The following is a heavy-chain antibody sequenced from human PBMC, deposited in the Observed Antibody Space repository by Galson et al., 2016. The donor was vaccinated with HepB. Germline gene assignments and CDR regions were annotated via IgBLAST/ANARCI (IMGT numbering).Heavy chain of an antibody. CDR3: VGSHYTSSFDY. J-gene: IGHJ4*02. D-gene: IGHD2-2*02. CDR1: GFTVSDNY. V-gene: IGHV3-53*01. Sequence: SLRLSCAASGFTVSDNYVSWVRQPPGKGLEWVSGIYASGRTFYADSVKGRFTIDNSKNTLFPQMNSLRVKDTAVYYCVGSHYTSSFDYWGQGTLVTVSS. CDR2: IYASGRT.